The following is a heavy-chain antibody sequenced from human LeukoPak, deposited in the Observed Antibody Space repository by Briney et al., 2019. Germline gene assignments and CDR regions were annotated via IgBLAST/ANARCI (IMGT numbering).Heavy chain of an antibody. V-gene: IGHV4-59*01. CDR1: GGSISSYY. J-gene: IGHJ4*02. CDR2: IYYSGST. Sequence: SETLSLTCTVSGGSISSYYWTWIRQPPGKGLDWIGYIYYSGSTNYNPSLNSRVTISVDTSKNQFSLKLNSVTAEDTDFYYCARSGSYHNNFDYWGQGTLVTVSS. CDR3: ARSGSYHNNFDY. D-gene: IGHD1-26*01.